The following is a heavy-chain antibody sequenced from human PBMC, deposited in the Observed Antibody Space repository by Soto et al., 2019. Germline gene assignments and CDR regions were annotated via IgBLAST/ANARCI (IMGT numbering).Heavy chain of an antibody. CDR1: GFTFSNFA. CDR3: AKDRVHNSDDSGNYVDY. Sequence: GGSLRLSCAASGFTFSNFAMSWVRQAPGKGLEWVSSISSNGGGKYYADSVKGRFTVSRENSQNTLYLQMNTLRAADTALYYCAKDRVHNSDDSGNYVDYWGQGTLVTVSS. CDR2: ISSNGGGK. D-gene: IGHD3-10*01. J-gene: IGHJ4*02. V-gene: IGHV3-23*01.